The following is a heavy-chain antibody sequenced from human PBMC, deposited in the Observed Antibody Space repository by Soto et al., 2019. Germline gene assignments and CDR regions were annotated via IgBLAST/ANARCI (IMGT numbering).Heavy chain of an antibody. CDR1: GYTFTSYG. CDR2: ISAYNGNT. Sequence: QVRLVQSGVEEKKPGASVKVSCKASGYTFTSYGISWVRQAPGQGLEWMGWISAYNGNTKYAQKLQGRVTMTTDTSTNTAYMELRSLRSDDTAVYYCARDAAIGMNDYWGQGTLVTVSS. J-gene: IGHJ4*02. D-gene: IGHD1-20*01. V-gene: IGHV1-18*01. CDR3: ARDAAIGMNDY.